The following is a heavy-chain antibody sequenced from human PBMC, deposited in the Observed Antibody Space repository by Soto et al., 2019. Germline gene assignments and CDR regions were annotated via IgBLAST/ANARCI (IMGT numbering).Heavy chain of an antibody. CDR3: ASWADIVVVTDAFDI. J-gene: IGHJ3*02. CDR2: ISSSSSYI. D-gene: IGHD2-21*02. CDR1: GFTFSSYS. V-gene: IGHV3-21*01. Sequence: GGSLRLSCAASGFTFSSYSMNWVRQAPGKGLEWVSSISSSSSYIYYADSVKGRFTISRDNAKNSLYLQMNSLRAEDTAVYYCASWADIVVVTDAFDIWGQGTMVTVSS.